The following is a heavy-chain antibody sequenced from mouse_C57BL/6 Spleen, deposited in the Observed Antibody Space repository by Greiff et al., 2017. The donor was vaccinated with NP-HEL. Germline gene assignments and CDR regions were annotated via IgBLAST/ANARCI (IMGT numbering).Heavy chain of an antibody. V-gene: IGHV1-26*01. CDR1: GYTFTDYY. Sequence: EVQLQQSGPELVKPGASVKISCKASGYTFTDYYMNWVKQSHGKSLEWIGDINPNNGGTSYNQKFKGKATLTVDKSSSTAYMELRSLTSEDSAVYYCASRGYWAWFAYWGQGTLVTVSA. CDR2: INPNNGGT. CDR3: ASRGYWAWFAY. J-gene: IGHJ3*01. D-gene: IGHD2-3*01.